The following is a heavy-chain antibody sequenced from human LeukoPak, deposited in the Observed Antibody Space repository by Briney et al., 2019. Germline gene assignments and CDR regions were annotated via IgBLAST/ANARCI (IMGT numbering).Heavy chain of an antibody. V-gene: IGHV4-59*01. D-gene: IGHD6-13*01. Sequence: SETLSLTCTVSGGSISSYYWSWIRQPPGKGLEWIGYIYYSGSTNYNPSLKSRVTISVDTSKNQFSLKLSSVTAADTAVYYCARDGMAAAGRENYYYYGMDVWGQGTTVTVSS. CDR2: IYYSGST. CDR3: ARDGMAAAGRENYYYYGMDV. CDR1: GGSISSYY. J-gene: IGHJ6*02.